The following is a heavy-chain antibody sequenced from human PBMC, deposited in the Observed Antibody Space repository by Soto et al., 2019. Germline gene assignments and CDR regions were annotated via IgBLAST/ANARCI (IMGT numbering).Heavy chain of an antibody. Sequence: GGSLRLSCAASGFTFSSYAMHWVRQAPGKGLEWVAVISYDGSNKYYADSVKGRFTISRDNSKNTLYLQMNSLRAEDTAVYYCAREGYYDFWSGYYIRGTLDYWGQGTLVTVSS. CDR2: ISYDGSNK. CDR3: AREGYYDFWSGYYIRGTLDY. D-gene: IGHD3-3*01. J-gene: IGHJ4*02. CDR1: GFTFSSYA. V-gene: IGHV3-30-3*01.